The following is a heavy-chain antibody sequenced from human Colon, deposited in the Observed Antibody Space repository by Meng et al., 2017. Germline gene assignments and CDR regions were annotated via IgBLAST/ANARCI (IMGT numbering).Heavy chain of an antibody. CDR2: VYYTRSA. D-gene: IGHD4-11*01. CDR1: GRSLTIPSYY. J-gene: IGHJ4*02. Sequence: RLLRSTPSRVRPCAILSLTFSLSGRSLTIPSYYWSWIRQTPGKGLEWIGYVYYTRSANYNPSLKSRVTISVDTSKNHFSLNLTSVTAADTAVYYCARVRWRYSSIDFWGQGTLVTVSS. CDR3: ARVRWRYSSIDF. V-gene: IGHV4-61*03.